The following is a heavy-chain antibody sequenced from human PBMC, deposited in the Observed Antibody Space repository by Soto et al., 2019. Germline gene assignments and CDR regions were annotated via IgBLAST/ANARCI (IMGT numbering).Heavy chain of an antibody. Sequence: GGSLRLSCAASGFTFNSYAMNWVRQAPGKGLQWVSGISVSGGTTYYADSGKGRFTISRDTSTSTLYVQINSLRVEDAAVYYCAREEYYYDSSGFGGLSYLGLDVWGQGTTVTVSS. CDR2: ISVSGGTT. D-gene: IGHD3-22*01. J-gene: IGHJ6*02. V-gene: IGHV3-23*01. CDR3: AREEYYYDSSGFGGLSYLGLDV. CDR1: GFTFNSYA.